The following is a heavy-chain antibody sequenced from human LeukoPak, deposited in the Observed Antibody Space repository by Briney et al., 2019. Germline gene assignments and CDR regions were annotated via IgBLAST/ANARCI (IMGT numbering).Heavy chain of an antibody. J-gene: IGHJ5*02. V-gene: IGHV4-59*01. Sequence: PSEALSLTCTVSGGSISRYYWSWIRQPPGKGLEWIGYIYYSGSTNYNPCLKSRVTISVDTSKNQFSLKLSSVTAADTAVYYCARESVEYDFWSGANWFDPWGQGTLVTVSS. D-gene: IGHD3-3*01. CDR3: ARESVEYDFWSGANWFDP. CDR2: IYYSGST. CDR1: GGSISRYY.